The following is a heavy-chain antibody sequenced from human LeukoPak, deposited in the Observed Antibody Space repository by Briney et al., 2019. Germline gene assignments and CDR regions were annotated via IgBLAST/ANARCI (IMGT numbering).Heavy chain of an antibody. CDR3: ATKSPIPFMTTVTRAVYFDY. CDR2: ISGSGGST. D-gene: IGHD4-17*01. V-gene: IGHV3-23*01. Sequence: AGGYLRLYCAASGFTFSSYAMSWVRQAPGKGLEWVSAISGSGGSTYYADSVKGRFTISRDNSKNTLYLQMNSLRAEDTAVYYCATKSPIPFMTTVTRAVYFDYWGQGTLVTVSS. CDR1: GFTFSSYA. J-gene: IGHJ4*02.